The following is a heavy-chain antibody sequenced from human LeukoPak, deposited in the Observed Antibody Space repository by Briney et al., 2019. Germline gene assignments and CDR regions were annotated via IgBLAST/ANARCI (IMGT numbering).Heavy chain of an antibody. Sequence: GGSLRLSCAASGFAFSSYSMNWVRQAPGKGLEWMSYISSSSINIHYGDSVKGRFTISRDNAENSLYLQMNSLRAEDTAVYYCARDSIQLWPNAIDFWGQGTLVTVSS. CDR1: GFAFSSYS. CDR3: ARDSIQLWPNAIDF. D-gene: IGHD1-1*01. J-gene: IGHJ4*02. V-gene: IGHV3-48*01. CDR2: ISSSSINI.